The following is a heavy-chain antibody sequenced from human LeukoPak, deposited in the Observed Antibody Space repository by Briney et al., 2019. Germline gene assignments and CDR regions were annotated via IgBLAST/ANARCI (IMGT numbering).Heavy chain of an antibody. Sequence: GGSLRLSCAASGFTFDDYTMHWVRQAPGKGLEWVSLISWDGGSTYYADSVKGRFTISRDNPKNLLYLQMNSLRAEDSAVYYCAGSSLGSSSAYRHFDYWGQGHLVTVSS. J-gene: IGHJ4*02. CDR3: AGSSLGSSSAYRHFDY. CDR1: GFTFDDYT. D-gene: IGHD6-6*01. CDR2: ISWDGGST. V-gene: IGHV3-43*01.